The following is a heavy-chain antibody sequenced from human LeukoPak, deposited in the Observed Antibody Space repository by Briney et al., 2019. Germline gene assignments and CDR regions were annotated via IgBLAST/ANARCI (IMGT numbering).Heavy chain of an antibody. Sequence: SQTLSLTCTVSGGSISSGGYYWSWIRQHPGKGLEWIGNIYYSGSTYYNPSLKSRVTISVDTSKNQFSLQLSSVTAADTAVYYCASTGNYYDSSGYYSTEDYWGQGTLVTVSS. V-gene: IGHV4-31*03. CDR2: IYYSGST. CDR3: ASTGNYYDSSGYYSTEDY. J-gene: IGHJ4*02. D-gene: IGHD3-22*01. CDR1: GGSISSGGYY.